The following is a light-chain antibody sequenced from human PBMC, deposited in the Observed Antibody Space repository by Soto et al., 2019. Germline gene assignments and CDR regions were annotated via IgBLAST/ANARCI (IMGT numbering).Light chain of an antibody. J-gene: IGKJ1*01. CDR2: EAS. V-gene: IGKV1-5*03. CDR1: QSISSW. CDR3: QQYNSYSAT. Sequence: DIQMTQSPPTLSASVGDRVTITCRASQSISSWLAWYQQKSGKAPKLLIYEASSLGSGVPSRFSGSGSGTEFTLTISSLQPDDFATYYCQQYNSYSATFGQGTKVEIK.